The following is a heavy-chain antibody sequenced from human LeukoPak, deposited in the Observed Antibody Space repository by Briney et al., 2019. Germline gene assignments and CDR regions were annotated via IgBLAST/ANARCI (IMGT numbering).Heavy chain of an antibody. CDR3: AKHVRTSVWFFDS. J-gene: IGHJ4*02. CDR1: GFTFSYYA. Sequence: GGSLRLSCAASGFTFSYYALSCVRQAPGRGLEWVSLISWSSLTTEYADSVKGRFTVSRDNSKNTLSLQMNSLNADDTAVYYCAKHVRTSVWFFDSWGQGTLVTVSS. D-gene: IGHD6-19*01. V-gene: IGHV3-23*01. CDR2: ISWSSLTT.